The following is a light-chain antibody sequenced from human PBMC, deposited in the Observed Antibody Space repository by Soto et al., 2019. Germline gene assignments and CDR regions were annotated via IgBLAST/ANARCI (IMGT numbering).Light chain of an antibody. CDR1: NIGSKS. CDR2: YDT. Sequence: SYELTQPPSVSVAPGKTARITCGGNNIGSKSVHWYQQKPGQAPVLVIYYDTDRPSGIPERFSGSNSGNTATLTISGVEAGDEADYYCQVWDSSSDHLIFGGGTKVTVL. V-gene: IGLV3-21*04. CDR3: QVWDSSSDHLI. J-gene: IGLJ2*01.